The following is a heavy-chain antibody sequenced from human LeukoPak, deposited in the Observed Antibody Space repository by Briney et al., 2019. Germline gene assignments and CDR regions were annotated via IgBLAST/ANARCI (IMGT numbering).Heavy chain of an antibody. CDR2: MYYSRST. CDR3: ARGAVAGKMSWFDP. Sequence: PSETLSLTCTVSGGSISSSSYYWGWIRQPPGKGLEWIGSMYYSRSTYYNPSLKSRVTISVDTSKNQFSLRLSSVTAADTAVYYCARGAVAGKMSWFDPWGQGTLVTVSS. J-gene: IGHJ5*02. CDR1: GGSISSSSYY. D-gene: IGHD6-19*01. V-gene: IGHV4-39*01.